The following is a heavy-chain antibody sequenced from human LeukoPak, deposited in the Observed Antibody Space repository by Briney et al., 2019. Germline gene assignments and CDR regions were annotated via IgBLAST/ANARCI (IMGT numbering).Heavy chain of an antibody. CDR3: ARLLSSSSGAYFDY. V-gene: IGHV3-21*01. CDR2: ISSSSSYI. J-gene: IGHJ4*02. CDR1: GFTFSSYS. Sequence: KPGGSLRLSCAASGFTFSSYSMNWVRQAPGKGLEWVSSISSSSSYIYYADSVKGRFTISRDNAKNSLYLQMNSLRAEDTAVYYCARLLSSSSGAYFDYWGRGTLVTVSS. D-gene: IGHD6-6*01.